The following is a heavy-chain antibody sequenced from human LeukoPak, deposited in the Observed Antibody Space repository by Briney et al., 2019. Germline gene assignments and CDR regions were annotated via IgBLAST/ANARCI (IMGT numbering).Heavy chain of an antibody. Sequence: ASVTVSCTTSGYTFTKYLIHWVRQAPGQGLEWVGTINPNGDATNYAPRLQGRLTLTQDTSTSTVYMELRGLTPDDTAVYYCARPLFCAFDNCGYWLDPWGPRTLVTVSS. D-gene: IGHD1-20*01. V-gene: IGHV1-46*01. CDR1: GYTFTKYL. CDR3: ARPLFCAFDNCGYWLDP. J-gene: IGHJ5*02. CDR2: INPNGDAT.